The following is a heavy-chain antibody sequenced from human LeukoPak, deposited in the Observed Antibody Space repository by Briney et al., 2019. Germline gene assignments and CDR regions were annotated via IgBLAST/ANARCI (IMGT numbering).Heavy chain of an antibody. CDR3: AKDPNPFYDFWSGYK. CDR1: GVSFTGHT. J-gene: IGHJ4*02. CDR2: IGGRDDRT. Sequence: PGGSLRLSCAASGVSFTGHTVTWLRQAPGKGLEWVSIIGGRDDRTYYADSVKGRFAISRDNSKNTLYLQMNSLRGEDTAVYYCAKDPNPFYDFWSGYKWGQGTLVTVSS. D-gene: IGHD3-3*01. V-gene: IGHV3-23*01.